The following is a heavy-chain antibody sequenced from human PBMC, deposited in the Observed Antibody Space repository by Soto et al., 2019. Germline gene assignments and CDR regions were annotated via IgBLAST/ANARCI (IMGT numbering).Heavy chain of an antibody. Sequence: QLQLQESGPGLVKPSETLSLTCTVSGGSISSSSYYWGWIRQPPGKGLEWIGSIYYSGSTYYNPSLKSRVTISVDTSKNQFSLTLRSVTAADTAVYYGARLYSSSWYGDYWGQGTLVTVSS. CDR1: GGSISSSSYY. V-gene: IGHV4-39*01. J-gene: IGHJ4*02. D-gene: IGHD6-13*01. CDR3: ARLYSSSWYGDY. CDR2: IYYSGST.